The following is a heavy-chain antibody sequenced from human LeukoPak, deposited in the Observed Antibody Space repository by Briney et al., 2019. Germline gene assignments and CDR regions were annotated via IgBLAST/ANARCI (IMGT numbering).Heavy chain of an antibody. CDR3: VAERYSDGCCWFDP. J-gene: IGHJ5*02. V-gene: IGHV1-58*01. D-gene: IGHD6-25*01. CDR1: GFTFSSST. Sequence: GTSVKVSCKTSGFTFSSSTVQWVRQARGQRLEWLGWIGLGSGDTKYAQRVRERLTLTRDMSTNTAYMELSSLRSEDTAVYYCVAERYSDGCCWFDPWGQGTLVTVSS. CDR2: IGLGSGDT.